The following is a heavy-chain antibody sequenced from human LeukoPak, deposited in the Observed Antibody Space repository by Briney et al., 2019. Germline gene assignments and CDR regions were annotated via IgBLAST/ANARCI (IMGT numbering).Heavy chain of an antibody. D-gene: IGHD4-11*01. J-gene: IGHJ5*02. CDR1: GGSISSSSYY. CDR2: IYYSGST. Sequence: SETLSLTCTVSGGSISSSSYYWGWIRQPPGKGLEWIGSIYYSGSTYYNPSLKSRVTISADTSKNQFSLKLSSVTAADTAVYYCARRQELRFDWFDPWGQGTLVTVSS. V-gene: IGHV4-39*01. CDR3: ARRQELRFDWFDP.